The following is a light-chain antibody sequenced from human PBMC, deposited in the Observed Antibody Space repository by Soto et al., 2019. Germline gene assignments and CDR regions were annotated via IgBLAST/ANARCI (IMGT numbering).Light chain of an antibody. CDR1: QDINSY. CDR2: AAS. CDR3: QQYNIYPLT. V-gene: IGKV1D-16*01. Sequence: DVQMTQAASSLSGSVGDRVTITCRASQDINSYLAWYQQKPGNAPKSLIYAASSLQTGVPARFSGSESATDFTLTINNLQPEDSATYYCQQYNIYPLTLGGGTKVEIK. J-gene: IGKJ4*01.